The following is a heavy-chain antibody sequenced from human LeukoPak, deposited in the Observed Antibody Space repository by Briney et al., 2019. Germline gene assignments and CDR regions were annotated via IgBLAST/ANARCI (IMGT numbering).Heavy chain of an antibody. D-gene: IGHD2-21*01. CDR1: GGSISSYY. V-gene: IGHV4-59*01. CDR2: IYYSGST. Sequence: PSETLSLTCTVSGGSISSYYWSWIRQPPGKGLEWIGYIYYSGSTNYNPSLKSRVTISVDTSKNQFSLKLSSVTAADTAVYHCARAYDSGDFDPWGQGTLVTVSS. J-gene: IGHJ5*02. CDR3: ARAYDSGDFDP.